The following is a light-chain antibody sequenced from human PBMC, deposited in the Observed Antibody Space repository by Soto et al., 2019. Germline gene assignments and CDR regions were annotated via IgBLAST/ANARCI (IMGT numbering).Light chain of an antibody. CDR1: QGISSA. CDR2: DAS. J-gene: IGKJ3*01. CDR3: QQFNNYLFT. Sequence: AIQLTQSPSSLSASVGDRVTITCRASQGISSALAWYQQKPGKAPKLLIYDASSLESGVTSRFSGSGSGTDFTLTISSLQPEDFATYYCQQFNNYLFTVGPGTKVDIK. V-gene: IGKV1D-13*01.